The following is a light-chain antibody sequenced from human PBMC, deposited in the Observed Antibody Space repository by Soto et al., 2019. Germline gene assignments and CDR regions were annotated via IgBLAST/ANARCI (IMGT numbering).Light chain of an antibody. CDR1: SSDVGAYNY. CDR2: EVS. V-gene: IGLV2-14*01. Sequence: QSALTQPASVSGSPGQSITISCTGTSSDVGAYNYVSWYQQHPDKAPKLMIYEVSNRPSGVPDRFSGSKSGTSASLAITGLQVEDEADYYCQAYDYSLSGSVFGGGTKLTVL. J-gene: IGLJ3*02. CDR3: QAYDYSLSGSV.